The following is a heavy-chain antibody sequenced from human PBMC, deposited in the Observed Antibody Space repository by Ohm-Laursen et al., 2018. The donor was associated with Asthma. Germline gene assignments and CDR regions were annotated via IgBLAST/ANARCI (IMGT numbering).Heavy chain of an antibody. J-gene: IGHJ4*02. CDR3: ARVKVDTAMVLFDY. Sequence: SQTLSLTCTVSGGSLSSGGYYWSWIRQHPGKGLEWIGSIYYSGGTYYSPSLKSRVTISVDTSKNQFSLKLSSVTAADTAVYYCARVKVDTAMVLFDYWGQGTLVTVSS. D-gene: IGHD5-18*01. CDR2: IYYSGGT. V-gene: IGHV4-31*03. CDR1: GGSLSSGGYY.